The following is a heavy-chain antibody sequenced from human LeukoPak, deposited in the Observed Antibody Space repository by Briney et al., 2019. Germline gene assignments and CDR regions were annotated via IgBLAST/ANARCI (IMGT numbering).Heavy chain of an antibody. CDR1: GGSISNYY. J-gene: IGHJ5*02. V-gene: IGHV4-59*01. D-gene: IGHD3-10*01. CDR3: ARGGGLWFGELLRTWFDP. Sequence: PSETLSLTCTVSGGSISNYYWSWIRQPPGKGLEWIGYIDYSGSTNYNPSLKSRVTISVDTSKNQFSLKLSSVTAADTAVYYCARGGGLWFGELLRTWFDPWGQGTLVIVSS. CDR2: IDYSGST.